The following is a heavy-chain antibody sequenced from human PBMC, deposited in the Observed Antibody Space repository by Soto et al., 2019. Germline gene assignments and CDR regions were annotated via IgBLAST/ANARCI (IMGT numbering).Heavy chain of an antibody. J-gene: IGHJ4*02. CDR3: ASDVSREGTFDY. D-gene: IGHD1-1*01. CDR1: GGSISSGDYY. V-gene: IGHV4-30-4*01. Sequence: QVQLQESGPGLVKPSQTLSLTCTVSGGSISSGDYYWSWIRQPPGKGLEWIGYIYYSGSTYYNPSLKSRVTISVDTAKNQFSLKLSSVTAADTTVYYCASDVSREGTFDYWGQGTLVTVSS. CDR2: IYYSGST.